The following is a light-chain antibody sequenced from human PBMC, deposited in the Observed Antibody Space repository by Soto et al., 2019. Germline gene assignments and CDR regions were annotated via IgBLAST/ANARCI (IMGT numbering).Light chain of an antibody. CDR2: GAS. CDR1: QSVSDN. J-gene: IGKJ2*01. Sequence: EVVMTQSPATLSVSAGDRVTLSCRASQSVSDNLAWYQQKPGQAPSLLIYGASTRATTIPGRFSGSGSGTEFTLTISSLQSEDFAVYYCQQSNNWPYTFGQGTKLDIK. CDR3: QQSNNWPYT. V-gene: IGKV3-15*01.